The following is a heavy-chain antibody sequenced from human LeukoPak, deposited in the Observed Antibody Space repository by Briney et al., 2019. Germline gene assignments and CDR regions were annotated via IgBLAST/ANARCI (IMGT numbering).Heavy chain of an antibody. V-gene: IGHV3-23*01. CDR1: GFTFSSYA. J-gene: IGHJ4*02. CDR3: AKYRAVTLYYFDY. Sequence: PGGSLRLSCAASGFTFSSYAMSWVRQAPGKGLEWVSAISGSGGSIYYADSVKGRFTISRDNSKNTLYLQMNSLRAEDTAVYYCAKYRAVTLYYFDYWGQGTLVTVSS. D-gene: IGHD4-17*01. CDR2: ISGSGGSI.